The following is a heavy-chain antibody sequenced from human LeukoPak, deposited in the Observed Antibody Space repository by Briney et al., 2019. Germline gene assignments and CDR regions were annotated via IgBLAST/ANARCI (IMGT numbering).Heavy chain of an antibody. D-gene: IGHD1-26*01. CDR2: SDPKSGAT. Sequence: ASVKVSCKTSGYTFTSYYIHWLRQAPGQRFEWMGWSDPKSGATKYEHFQGRVTMTRDTSISTAYMELSRLTSDDTAVYYCARIVGATESAFDIWGQGTMVTVSS. J-gene: IGHJ3*02. CDR1: GYTFTSYY. CDR3: ARIVGATESAFDI. V-gene: IGHV1-2*02.